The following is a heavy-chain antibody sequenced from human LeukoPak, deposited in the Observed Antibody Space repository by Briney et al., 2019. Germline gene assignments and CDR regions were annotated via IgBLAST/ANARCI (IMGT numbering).Heavy chain of an antibody. CDR2: INHSGST. D-gene: IGHD3-22*01. J-gene: IGHJ4*02. Sequence: SETLSLTCAVYGGSFSGYYWSWIRQPPGKGLEWIGEINHSGSTNYNPSLKSRVTISVDTSKNQFSLKLSSVTAADTAVYYCARGDSSGYSYYFDYWGQGTLVTVSS. CDR3: ARGDSSGYSYYFDY. V-gene: IGHV4-34*01. CDR1: GGSFSGYY.